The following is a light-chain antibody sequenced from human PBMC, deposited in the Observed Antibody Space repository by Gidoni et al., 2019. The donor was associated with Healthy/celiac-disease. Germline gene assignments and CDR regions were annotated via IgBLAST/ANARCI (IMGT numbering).Light chain of an antibody. Sequence: DIVMTQSPDSLAVSLGERATINCKSSQSVLYSSNNKNYLAWYQQKPGQPPKLLIYWASTRKSGVPDRFSGSGSGTDFTLTISSLQAEDVAVYYCQQYYSTLYTFGQXTKLEIK. J-gene: IGKJ2*01. CDR1: QSVLYSSNNKNY. V-gene: IGKV4-1*01. CDR3: QQYYSTLYT. CDR2: WAS.